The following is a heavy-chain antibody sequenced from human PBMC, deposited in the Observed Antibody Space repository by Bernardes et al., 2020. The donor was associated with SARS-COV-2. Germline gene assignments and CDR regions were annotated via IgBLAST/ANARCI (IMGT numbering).Heavy chain of an antibody. CDR2: FYYTGNT. J-gene: IGHJ4*02. CDR1: GDSINTIAYY. D-gene: IGHD3-16*01. V-gene: IGHV4-39*01. CDR3: ARQFFGESDGSDY. Sequence: SETLSLTCTVSGDSINTIAYYWGWIRQPPGEGLEWIGNFYYTGNTYYSPSLKSRVTISVDKSRNQFSLKLTAVTAADTAVYYCARQFFGESDGSDYWGQGKLVTVSS.